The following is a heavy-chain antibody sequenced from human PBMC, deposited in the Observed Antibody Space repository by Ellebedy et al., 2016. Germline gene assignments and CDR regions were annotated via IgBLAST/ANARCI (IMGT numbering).Heavy chain of an antibody. J-gene: IGHJ3*02. D-gene: IGHD2-2*02. CDR2: IYADDSDS. V-gene: IGHV5-51*01. CDR1: GYSFTSYW. Sequence: ASVKVSCKGSGYSFTSYWIGWVRQMPGKGLEWMGIIYADDSDSRYSPSFQGQVTMSVDKSINTAYLQWNSLKASDTAMYYCARRYIGYCSSTSCYNHDAFDIWGQGTMVTVSS. CDR3: ARRYIGYCSSTSCYNHDAFDI.